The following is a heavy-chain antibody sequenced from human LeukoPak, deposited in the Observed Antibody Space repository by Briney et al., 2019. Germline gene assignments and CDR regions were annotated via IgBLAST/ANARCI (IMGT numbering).Heavy chain of an antibody. Sequence: GESLKISCKGSGYRFSSYWIAWVRQMPGKGPECMGIIYPGDSDARYSPSFQGQVTFSADKSISTAYLQWSSLEASDPAIYYCARYNSGWHFDYWGQGTLVTVSS. D-gene: IGHD6-19*01. CDR3: ARYNSGWHFDY. CDR1: GYRFSSYW. J-gene: IGHJ4*02. CDR2: IYPGDSDA. V-gene: IGHV5-51*01.